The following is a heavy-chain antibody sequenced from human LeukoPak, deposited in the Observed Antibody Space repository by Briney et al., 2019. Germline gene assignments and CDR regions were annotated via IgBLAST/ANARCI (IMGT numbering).Heavy chain of an antibody. CDR1: GFTFSSYS. D-gene: IGHD5-18*01. J-gene: IGHJ5*02. CDR2: ISSSSSYI. Sequence: GGSLRLSCAASGFTFSSYSMNWVRQAPGKGLEWVSSISSSSSYIYYADSVKGRFTISRDNAKNSLYLQMNSPRAEDTAVYYCARDPPTAMVTRWFDPWGQGTLVTVSS. CDR3: ARDPPTAMVTRWFDP. V-gene: IGHV3-21*01.